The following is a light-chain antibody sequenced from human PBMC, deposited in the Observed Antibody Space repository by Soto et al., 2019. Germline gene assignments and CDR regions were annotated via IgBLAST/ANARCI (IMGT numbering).Light chain of an antibody. V-gene: IGLV2-14*01. Sequence: QSVLTQPASVSGSPGQSITISCTGSNSDGGAYNFVSWYQHHPGKAPKLILYEVTTRPSGVSSRFSGSKSGNTASLTISGLQADDEANYYCSSYTSSNTPYVFGTGTKVTVL. J-gene: IGLJ1*01. CDR2: EVT. CDR3: SSYTSSNTPYV. CDR1: NSDGGAYNF.